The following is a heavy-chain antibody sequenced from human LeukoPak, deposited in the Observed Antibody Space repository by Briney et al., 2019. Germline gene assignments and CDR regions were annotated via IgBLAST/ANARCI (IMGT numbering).Heavy chain of an antibody. V-gene: IGHV3-7*01. J-gene: IGHJ4*02. D-gene: IGHD1-26*01. Sequence: GGSLRLSCAASGFTFSSYWMSWVRQAPGKGLEWVANIKQDGSEKYYVDSVKGRFTISRDNAKNSLYLQMNSLRAEDTDVYYCARDIYSGSPLSSYFDYWGPGPLVTVSS. CDR1: GFTFSSYW. CDR2: IKQDGSEK. CDR3: ARDIYSGSPLSSYFDY.